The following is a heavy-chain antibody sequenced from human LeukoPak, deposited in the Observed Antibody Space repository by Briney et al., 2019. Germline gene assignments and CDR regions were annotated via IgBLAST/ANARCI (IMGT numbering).Heavy chain of an antibody. CDR1: GGSVSSGSYY. V-gene: IGHV4-61*01. D-gene: IGHD3-22*01. J-gene: IGHJ4*02. Sequence: PSETLSLTCTVSGGSVSSGSYYWRWIRQPPGKGLEWIGYIYYSGSTNYNPSLKSRVTISVDTSKNQFSLKLSSVTAADTAVYYCARSLARDSSGFYYWGQGTLVTVSS. CDR2: IYYSGST. CDR3: ARSLARDSSGFYY.